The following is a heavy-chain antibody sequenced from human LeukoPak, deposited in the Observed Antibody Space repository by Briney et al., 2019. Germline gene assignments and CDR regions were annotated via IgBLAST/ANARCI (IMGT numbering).Heavy chain of an antibody. CDR3: AREVGHGDPTRGLGY. J-gene: IGHJ4*02. V-gene: IGHV3-30*04. Sequence: LRLSCAASGFTFSSYAMHWVRQAPGKGLEWVAVISYDGSNKYYADSVKGRFTISRDNSKNTLYLQMNSLRAEDTAVYYCAREVGHGDPTRGLGYWGQGTLVTVSS. CDR1: GFTFSSYA. CDR2: ISYDGSNK. D-gene: IGHD4-17*01.